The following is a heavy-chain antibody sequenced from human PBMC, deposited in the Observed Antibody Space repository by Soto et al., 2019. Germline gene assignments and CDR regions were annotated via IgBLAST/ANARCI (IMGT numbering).Heavy chain of an antibody. V-gene: IGHV4-39*01. CDR1: GGSISSSSYY. CDR2: IYYSGST. Sequence: QLQLQESGTGLVKPSETLSLTCTVSGGSISSSSYYWGWIRQPPGKGLEWIGSIYYSGSTYYNPSLKSRVTISVDTSKNQFSLKLSSVTAAGTAVYYCARLCEYWFDPWGQGTLVTVSS. J-gene: IGHJ5*02. CDR3: ARLCEYWFDP.